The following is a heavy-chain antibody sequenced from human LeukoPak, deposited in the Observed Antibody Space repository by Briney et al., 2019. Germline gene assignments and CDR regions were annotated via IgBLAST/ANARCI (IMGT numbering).Heavy chain of an antibody. Sequence: GGCLRLSCSAPGFTICNYWMSWVRQAPGEGLEWVANIKQDGSEKYYVDSVKGRFIISRDNAKNLLYLQMNSLRAEDMAVYYCARDQQQNIVPDYWGQGTLVTVSS. CDR1: GFTICNYW. D-gene: IGHD2/OR15-2a*01. CDR3: ARDQQQNIVPDY. V-gene: IGHV3-7*01. CDR2: IKQDGSEK. J-gene: IGHJ4*02.